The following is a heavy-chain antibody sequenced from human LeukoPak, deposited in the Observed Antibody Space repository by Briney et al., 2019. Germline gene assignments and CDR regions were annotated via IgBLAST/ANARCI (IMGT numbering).Heavy chain of an antibody. CDR1: GYSFTSYG. V-gene: IGHV1-18*01. Sequence: ASVKVPCKASGYSFTSYGISWVRQAPGQGLEWMGWISMYNGNTNYAQKLQGRVAVTTDTSTRTAYMELRSLRSDDTAVYYCARRDLAAYGSGSYYLLDSWGQGTLVTVSS. CDR3: ARRDLAAYGSGSYYLLDS. J-gene: IGHJ4*02. CDR2: ISMYNGNT. D-gene: IGHD3-10*01.